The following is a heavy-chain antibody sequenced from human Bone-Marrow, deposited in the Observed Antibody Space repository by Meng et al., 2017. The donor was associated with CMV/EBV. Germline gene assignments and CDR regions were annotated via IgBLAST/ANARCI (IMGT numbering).Heavy chain of an antibody. J-gene: IGHJ6*02. CDR2: IYYSGST. D-gene: IGHD2-21*01. V-gene: IGHV4-61*01. CDR3: ARDSGCGGDCTTAVYGIDV. Sequence: SETLSLTCTVSGDSVSSTSHYWTWIRQPPGKGLEWIGYIYYSGSTNYNPSLKSRVTISVDMSRNQFSLKLSSVTAADTAVYYCARDSGCGGDCTTAVYGIDVWGQGTTVTVSS. CDR1: GDSVSSTSHY.